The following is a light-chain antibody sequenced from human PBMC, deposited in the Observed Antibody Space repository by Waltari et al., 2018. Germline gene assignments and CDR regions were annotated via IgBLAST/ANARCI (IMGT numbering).Light chain of an antibody. CDR1: QGVSIY. CDR3: QQGNTYPFS. J-gene: IGKJ2*03. V-gene: IGKV1-13*02. Sequence: IQMSQSPSSLSASVGDRVTVTCRASQGVSIYLNWYQQKPGKAPKLLIYNVNSLATGVPSRFSGAGSETEFTLTISSLQPEDVSTYYCQQGNTYPFSFGQGTTVEIK. CDR2: NVN.